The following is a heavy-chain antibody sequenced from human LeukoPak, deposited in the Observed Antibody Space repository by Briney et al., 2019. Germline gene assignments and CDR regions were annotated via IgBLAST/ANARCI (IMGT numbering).Heavy chain of an antibody. D-gene: IGHD4-17*01. CDR3: ARGPVTTSLNDY. CDR1: GFTFSSYG. CDR2: ISYDGSHK. J-gene: IGHJ4*02. V-gene: IGHV3-30*03. Sequence: PGRSLRLSCAASGFTFSSYGMHWVRQAPGKGLEWVAVISYDGSHKYSADSVKGRFTISRDNAKNSLYLQMNSLRAEDTAVYYCARGPVTTSLNDYWGQGTLVTVSS.